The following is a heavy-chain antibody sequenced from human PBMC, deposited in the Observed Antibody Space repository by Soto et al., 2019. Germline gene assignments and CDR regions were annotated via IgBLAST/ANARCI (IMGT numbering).Heavy chain of an antibody. V-gene: IGHV1-2*02. CDR3: TRDASRDSSARGWFDP. CDR2: INPNSGGT. J-gene: IGHJ5*02. CDR1: GETFTGYY. D-gene: IGHD6-13*01. Sequence: GASLSDSWETSGETFTGYYRCWGREAPGQGLEWMGWINPNSGGTKEPQKLQGRVPMTRDTSIRTVYMSLTGLKSDDTAVYYCTRDASRDSSARGWFDPWGPGTLVTVSS.